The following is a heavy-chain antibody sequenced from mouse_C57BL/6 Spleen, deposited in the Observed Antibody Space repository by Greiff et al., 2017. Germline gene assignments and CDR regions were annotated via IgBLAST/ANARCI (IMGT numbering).Heavy chain of an antibody. Sequence: QVQLKQPGAELVMPGASVKLSCKASGYTFTSYWMHWVKQRPGQGLEWIGEIDPSDSYTNYNQKFKGKSTLTVDKSSSTAYMQLSSLTAEDSAVYYCARVEWLYAMDYWGQGTSVTVSS. D-gene: IGHD1-3*01. CDR3: ARVEWLYAMDY. CDR2: IDPSDSYT. J-gene: IGHJ4*01. CDR1: GYTFTSYW. V-gene: IGHV1-69*01.